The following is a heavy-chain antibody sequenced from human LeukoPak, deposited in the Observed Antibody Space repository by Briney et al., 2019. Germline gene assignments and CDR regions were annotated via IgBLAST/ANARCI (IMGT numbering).Heavy chain of an antibody. Sequence: TGGSLRLSCAASGFTFSSYAMSWVRQAPGKGLEWVSAISGSGGSTYYADSVKGRFTISRDNSKNTLYLQMNSLRAEDTAVYYCAKNTYYYDCSGFVDYWGQGTLVTVSS. CDR2: ISGSGGST. V-gene: IGHV3-23*01. D-gene: IGHD3-22*01. CDR1: GFTFSSYA. CDR3: AKNTYYYDCSGFVDY. J-gene: IGHJ4*02.